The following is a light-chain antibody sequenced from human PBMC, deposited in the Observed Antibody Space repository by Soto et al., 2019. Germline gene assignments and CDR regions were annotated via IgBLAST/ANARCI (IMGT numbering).Light chain of an antibody. CDR1: SSDVGGYNY. V-gene: IGLV2-14*01. J-gene: IGLJ1*01. CDR3: SSYTSSSTPDV. CDR2: EVS. Sequence: QSALTQPASVSGSPGQSITISCTGTSSDVGGYNYVSWYQQHPGKAPKLMIYEVSNRPSEVSNRFSGSKSGNTASLTISGLQAEDEDDYYCSSYTSSSTPDVFGTGTKVTVL.